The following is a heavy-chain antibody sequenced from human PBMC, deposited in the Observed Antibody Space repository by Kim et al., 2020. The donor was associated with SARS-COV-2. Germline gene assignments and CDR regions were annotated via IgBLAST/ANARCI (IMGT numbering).Heavy chain of an antibody. J-gene: IGHJ6*02. Sequence: GGSLRLSCAASGFTFSSYSMNWVRQAPGKGLEWVSSISSSSSYIYYADSVKGRFTISRDNAKNSLYLQMNSLRAEDTAVYYCARATYYYGSGSYYTPTYYYYYGMDVWGQGTTFTVSS. CDR1: GFTFSSYS. CDR2: ISSSSSYI. V-gene: IGHV3-21*01. D-gene: IGHD3-10*01. CDR3: ARATYYYGSGSYYTPTYYYYYGMDV.